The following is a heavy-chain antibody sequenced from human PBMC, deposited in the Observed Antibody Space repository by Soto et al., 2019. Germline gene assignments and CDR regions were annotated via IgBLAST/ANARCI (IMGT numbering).Heavy chain of an antibody. V-gene: IGHV1-69*12. CDR1: GGTFSSYA. CDR3: ASTSYSSSWPTYYFDY. D-gene: IGHD6-13*01. Sequence: QVQLVQSGAEMKKPGSSVKVSCKASGGTFSSYAISWVRQAPGQGLEWMAGIIPIFGTANYAQKFQGRVTITADESTSTAYMELSSLRSEDTAVYYCASTSYSSSWPTYYFDYWGQGTLVTVS. CDR2: IIPIFGTA. J-gene: IGHJ4*02.